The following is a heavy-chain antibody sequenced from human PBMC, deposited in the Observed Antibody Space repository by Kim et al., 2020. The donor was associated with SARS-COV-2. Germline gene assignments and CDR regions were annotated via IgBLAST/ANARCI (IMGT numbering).Heavy chain of an antibody. V-gene: IGHV4-31*03. J-gene: IGHJ4*02. CDR2: IYYSGST. Sequence: SETLSLTCTVSGGSISSGGYYWSWIRQHPGKGLEWIGYIYYSGSTYYNPSLKSRVTISVDTSKNQFSLKLSSVTAADTAVYYCASGAPGYCTNGVCSPLDYWGQGTLVTVSS. CDR1: GGSISSGGYY. CDR3: ASGAPGYCTNGVCSPLDY. D-gene: IGHD2-8*01.